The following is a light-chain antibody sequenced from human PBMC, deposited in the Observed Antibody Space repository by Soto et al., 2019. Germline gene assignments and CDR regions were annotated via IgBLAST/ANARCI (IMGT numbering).Light chain of an antibody. J-gene: IGKJ5*01. CDR1: QSVSSSY. Sequence: EIVLTQSPATLSLSPVERATLSCRASQSVSSSYLAWYQQKPGQAPRLLIYDASNRATGIPARFSGSGSGTDFTLTISSLEPEDFAVYYCQQRSNWPTFGQGTRLEIK. CDR2: DAS. CDR3: QQRSNWPT. V-gene: IGKV3-11*01.